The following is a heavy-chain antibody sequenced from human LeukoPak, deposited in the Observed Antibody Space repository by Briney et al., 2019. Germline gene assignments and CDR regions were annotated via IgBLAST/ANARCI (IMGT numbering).Heavy chain of an antibody. V-gene: IGHV1-2*02. CDR1: GYTFTGYY. J-gene: IGHJ6*03. Sequence: ASVKVSCKASGYTFTGYYMHWVRQAPGQGLEWMGWINPNSGGTNYAQKFQGRVTMTRGTSISTAYMELSRLRSEDTAVYYCARAGYSSSWYFAYYYYYMDVWGKGTTVTVSS. D-gene: IGHD6-13*01. CDR3: ARAGYSSSWYFAYYYYYMDV. CDR2: INPNSGGT.